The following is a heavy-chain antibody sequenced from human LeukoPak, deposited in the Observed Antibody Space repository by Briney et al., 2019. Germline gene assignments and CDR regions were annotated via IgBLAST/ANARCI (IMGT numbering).Heavy chain of an antibody. Sequence: PGESLKISCKGSGYTFTSYWISWVRQMPGKGLEWMGTIDPSDSFTNYSPSFQGHVTISADNSISTASLQWSRLKASDTAMYYCARHHYYDTSGYYYDAFDIWGQGTMVTVPS. CDR3: ARHHYYDTSGYYYDAFDI. V-gene: IGHV5-10-1*01. CDR2: IDPSDSFT. J-gene: IGHJ3*02. D-gene: IGHD3-22*01. CDR1: GYTFTSYW.